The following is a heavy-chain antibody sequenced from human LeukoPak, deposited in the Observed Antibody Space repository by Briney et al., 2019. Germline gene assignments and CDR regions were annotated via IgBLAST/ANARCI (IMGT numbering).Heavy chain of an antibody. V-gene: IGHV3-23*01. J-gene: IGHJ5*02. CDR1: GFTFSSYA. CDR3: AKDKYSPNINNWFDP. Sequence: GGSLRLSCAASGFTFSSYAMSWVRQAPGKGLEWFSAVSGSGVSTYYADSVKGRFTISRDNSKNTLYLQMNSLRAEDTAVYYCAKDKYSPNINNWFDPWGQGTLVTVSS. D-gene: IGHD5-18*01. CDR2: VSGSGVST.